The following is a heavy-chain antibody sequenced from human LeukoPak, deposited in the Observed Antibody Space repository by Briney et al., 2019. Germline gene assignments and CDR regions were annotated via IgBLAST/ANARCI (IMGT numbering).Heavy chain of an antibody. CDR2: IFSNGDT. CDR1: EFTDSRNY. CDR3: TRDQMNY. V-gene: IGHV3-53*01. Sequence: GGSLRLSCTASEFTDSRNYMLWVPQAPGKGRECVSLIFSNGDTHYANSVKGRFTISSETSKNTVSLQMNSLRVDDTATYYCTRDQMNYWGQGTLVTVSS. D-gene: IGHD5-24*01. J-gene: IGHJ4*02.